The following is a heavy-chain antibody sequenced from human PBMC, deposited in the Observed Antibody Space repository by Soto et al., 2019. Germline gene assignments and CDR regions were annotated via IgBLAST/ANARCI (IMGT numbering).Heavy chain of an antibody. D-gene: IGHD3-16*01. V-gene: IGHV3-9*01. CDR1: GFTFDGYA. Sequence: EVQLVESGGGLVQPGRSLRLSCAASGFTFDGYAMHWVRQAPGKGLEWVSGISGSSASICYADSVKGRFTISRDNAKNSLYLQVNSVRAEDTGLYYCAKGGFGGVIPSYYFDYWGQGTLVTV. CDR2: ISGSSASI. J-gene: IGHJ4*02. CDR3: AKGGFGGVIPSYYFDY.